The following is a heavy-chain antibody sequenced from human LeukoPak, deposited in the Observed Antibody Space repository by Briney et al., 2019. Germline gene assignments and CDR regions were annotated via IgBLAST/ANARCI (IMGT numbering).Heavy chain of an antibody. CDR2: LIPIFGTA. V-gene: IGHV1-69*05. CDR3: ARDGYNYYHYYYLDV. CDR1: EGTFKTYY. J-gene: IGHJ6*03. Sequence: SVKVSCKASEGTFKTYYISWVRQAPGQGLEWMGGLIPIFGTASYAQKFQGRVTITTDEATRTACMELSGLTSEDTAVYYCARDGYNYYHYYYLDVWGKGTTVIVSS. D-gene: IGHD1-1*01.